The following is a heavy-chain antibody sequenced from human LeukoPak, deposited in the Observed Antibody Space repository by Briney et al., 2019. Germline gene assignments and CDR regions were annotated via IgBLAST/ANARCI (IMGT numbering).Heavy chain of an antibody. CDR2: IYSGGST. D-gene: IGHD5-24*01. V-gene: IGHV3-53*01. J-gene: IGHJ4*02. Sequence: GGSLRLSCAVSGFSVSSKYMSWVRQAPGKGLDWVSVIYSGGSTNYADSVKGRFTIPRDNSKNTLYLQMNTLRAEDPAVYYCAPDDLTDGYKGYWGQGTLVTVSS. CDR3: APDDLTDGYKGY. CDR1: GFSVSSKY.